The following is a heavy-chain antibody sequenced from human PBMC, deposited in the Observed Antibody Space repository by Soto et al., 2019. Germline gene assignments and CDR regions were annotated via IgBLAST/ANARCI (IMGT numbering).Heavy chain of an antibody. V-gene: IGHV3-23*01. CDR2: ISGRDSST. CDR1: GFTFSSYA. J-gene: IGHJ4*02. D-gene: IGHD5-12*01. CDR3: AKEISGYNAPLDH. Sequence: EVQLLESGGGLVQPGGSLRLSCAASGFTFSSYAMNWVRQAPGKGLEWVSVISGRDSSTYYADSVKGRFTISRDNSKNTLYVQMNSLRADDTAIYYCAKEISGYNAPLDHWGQGTRVTVSS.